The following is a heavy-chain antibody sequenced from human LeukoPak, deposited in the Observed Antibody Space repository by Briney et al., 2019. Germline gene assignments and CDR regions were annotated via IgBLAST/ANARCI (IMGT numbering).Heavy chain of an antibody. Sequence: PSETLSLTCTVSGGSISSYYWSWIRQPPGKGLEWIGYIYYSGSTNYNPSLKSRVTISVDTSKNQFSLKLSSVTAADTAVYYCARDPNSYDYVWGSYRPYYFDYWGQGTLVTVSS. D-gene: IGHD3-16*02. J-gene: IGHJ4*02. CDR3: ARDPNSYDYVWGSYRPYYFDY. V-gene: IGHV4-59*01. CDR2: IYYSGST. CDR1: GGSISSYY.